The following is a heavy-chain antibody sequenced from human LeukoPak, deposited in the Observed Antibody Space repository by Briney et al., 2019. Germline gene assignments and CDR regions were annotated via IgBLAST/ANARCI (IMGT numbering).Heavy chain of an antibody. CDR2: ISGSGGST. J-gene: IGHJ4*02. V-gene: IGHV3-23*01. CDR1: GFTFSSYA. Sequence: GGSLRLSCAASGFTFSSYAMSWVRQAPGKGLERVSAISGSGGSTYYADSVKGRFTISRDNSKNTLYLQMNSLRAKDTAVYYCAKDIHYGSGSYNYWGQGTLVTVSS. CDR3: AKDIHYGSGSYNY. D-gene: IGHD3-10*01.